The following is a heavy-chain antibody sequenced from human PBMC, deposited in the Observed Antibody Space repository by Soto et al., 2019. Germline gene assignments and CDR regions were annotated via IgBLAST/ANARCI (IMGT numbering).Heavy chain of an antibody. V-gene: IGHV1-8*01. J-gene: IGHJ3*02. D-gene: IGHD4-17*01. Sequence: VASVKVSCKASGYTFTSYDINWVRQATGQGLEWMGWMNPNSGNTGYAQKFQGRVTMTRNTSISTAYMELSSLRSEDTAVYYCARARYLHDYGEDVFDIWGQGTMVTVSS. CDR1: GYTFTSYD. CDR2: MNPNSGNT. CDR3: ARARYLHDYGEDVFDI.